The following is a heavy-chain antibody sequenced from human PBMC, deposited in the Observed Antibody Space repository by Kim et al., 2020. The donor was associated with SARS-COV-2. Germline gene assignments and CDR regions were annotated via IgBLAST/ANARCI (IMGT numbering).Heavy chain of an antibody. CDR1: GGTFSSYA. Sequence: SVKVSCKASGGTFSSYAISWVRQAPGQGLEWMGGIIPIFGTANYAQKFQGRVTITADESTSTAYMELSSLRSEDTAVYYCARDHRGGVGVDYWGQGTLVTVSS. CDR3: ARDHRGGVGVDY. J-gene: IGHJ4*02. D-gene: IGHD3-16*01. V-gene: IGHV1-69*13. CDR2: IIPIFGTA.